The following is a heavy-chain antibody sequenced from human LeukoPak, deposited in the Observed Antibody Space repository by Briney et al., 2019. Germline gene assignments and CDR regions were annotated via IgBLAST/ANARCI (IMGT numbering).Heavy chain of an antibody. CDR2: IYYSGST. D-gene: IGHD4-17*01. Sequence: SETLSLTCTVSGGSISSSSYYWGWIRQPPGKGLEWIGSIYYSGSTYYNPSLKSRVTISVDTSKNQFSLKLSSVTAADTAVYYCARHAVTTVNRVNWFDPWGQGTLVTVSS. V-gene: IGHV4-39*01. CDR1: GGSISSSSYY. J-gene: IGHJ5*02. CDR3: ARHAVTTVNRVNWFDP.